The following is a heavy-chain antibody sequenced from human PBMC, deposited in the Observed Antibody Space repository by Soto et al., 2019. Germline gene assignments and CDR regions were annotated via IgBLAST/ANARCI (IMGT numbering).Heavy chain of an antibody. J-gene: IGHJ4*02. CDR2: ISYDGRNK. Sequence: GGSLRLSCAASGFTFGYYGMHWVRQAPGKGLEWVAVISYDGRNKYYADSVKGRFTLSRDNSKNTLFLQMNSLRPEDTAPYYCEKEESLHYFDYWGQGTLVTVSS. CDR1: GFTFGYYG. CDR3: EKEESLHYFDY. V-gene: IGHV3-30*18.